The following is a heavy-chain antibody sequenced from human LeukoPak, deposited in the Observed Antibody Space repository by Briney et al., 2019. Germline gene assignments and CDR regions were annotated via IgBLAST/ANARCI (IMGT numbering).Heavy chain of an antibody. CDR1: GFTFSSYG. V-gene: IGHV3-30*18. CDR2: ISYDGSNK. CDR3: AKGLITMIVVPSY. Sequence: GGSLRLPCAASGFTFSSYGMHWVRQAPGKGLEWVAVISYDGSNKYYADSVKGRFTISRDNSKNTLYLQMNSLRAEDTAVYYCAKGLITMIVVPSYWGQGTLVTVSS. J-gene: IGHJ4*02. D-gene: IGHD3-22*01.